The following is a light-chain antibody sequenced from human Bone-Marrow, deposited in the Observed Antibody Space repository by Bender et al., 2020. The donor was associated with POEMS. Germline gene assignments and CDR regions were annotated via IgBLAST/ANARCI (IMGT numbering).Light chain of an antibody. CDR1: SSNIGAHA. Sequence: QSVLTQPPSASGTPGQRVTISCSGGSSNIGAHAVNWYQHLPGTAPKLLIYSSHRRPSEVPDRFSGSRAGTSASLAISGIQSEDEAGYYGAVWDDSLNGWVFGGGTKLTVL. V-gene: IGLV1-44*01. J-gene: IGLJ3*02. CDR3: AVWDDSLNGWV. CDR2: SSH.